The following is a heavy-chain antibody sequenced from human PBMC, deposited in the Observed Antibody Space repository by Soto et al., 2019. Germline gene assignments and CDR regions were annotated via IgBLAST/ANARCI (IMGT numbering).Heavy chain of an antibody. CDR3: AKEFQRDVHAFDL. J-gene: IGHJ3*01. Sequence: SVRLSCEATGVNIGGYGMHWIGQAPGRGLEWVAVVSQDGTVQRYLDAVKGRFYISRDNPKNTVFLQMYRLSAEDTAVYFCAKEFQRDVHAFDLWGQGTVVTVSS. CDR2: VSQDGTVQ. CDR1: GVNIGGYG. V-gene: IGHV3-30*18.